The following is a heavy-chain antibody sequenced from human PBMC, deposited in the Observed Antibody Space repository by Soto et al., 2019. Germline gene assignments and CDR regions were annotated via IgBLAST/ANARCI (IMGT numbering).Heavy chain of an antibody. D-gene: IGHD1-1*01. Sequence: QVQLQESGSGLVKPSQTLSLTCAVSGGSISSGGYSWSWIRQPPGKGLEWIGYIYHSGSTYYNPSLKSRVTISMDTSKNQFSLKLNSVTAADTAVYYCARGHDVNNDWGQGTLVTVSS. V-gene: IGHV4-30-2*01. CDR3: ARGHDVNND. CDR1: GGSISSGGYS. J-gene: IGHJ4*02. CDR2: IYHSGST.